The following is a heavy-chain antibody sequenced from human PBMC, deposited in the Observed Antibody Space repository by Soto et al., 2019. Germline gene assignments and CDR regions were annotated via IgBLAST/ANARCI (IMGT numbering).Heavy chain of an antibody. J-gene: IGHJ6*02. Sequence: GGSLRLSCEASGFTFIRYWTHWVRQAPGKGLVWVARINSDGSSITYADSVKGRFTISRDNAKNTAYVQMKSLRAEDTAVYFCARDLDEVGGMDVWGQGTTVTVSS. CDR3: ARDLDEVGGMDV. CDR1: GFTFIRYW. V-gene: IGHV3-74*03. CDR2: INSDGSSI.